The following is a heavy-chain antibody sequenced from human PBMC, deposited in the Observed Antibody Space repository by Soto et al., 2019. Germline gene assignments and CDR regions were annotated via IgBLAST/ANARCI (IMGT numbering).Heavy chain of an antibody. CDR1: GYSFTSYW. Sequence: GESLKISCKGSGYSFTSYWIGWVRQMPGKGLEWMGIIYPGDSDTRYSPSFLGQVTISADKSISTAYLQWSSLKASDTAMYYCARSHYDILTGYLNWFDPWGQGTLVTVSS. D-gene: IGHD3-9*01. CDR2: IYPGDSDT. CDR3: ARSHYDILTGYLNWFDP. J-gene: IGHJ5*02. V-gene: IGHV5-51*01.